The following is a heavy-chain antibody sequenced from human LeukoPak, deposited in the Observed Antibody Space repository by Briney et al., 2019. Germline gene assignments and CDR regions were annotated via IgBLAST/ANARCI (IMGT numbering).Heavy chain of an antibody. V-gene: IGHV1-2*02. CDR1: GYTFTGYY. CDR3: ARDALYYDFWSGPSGY. J-gene: IGHJ4*02. Sequence: DSVKVSCKASGYTFTGYYMHWVRQAPGQGLEWMGWINPNSGGTNYAQKFQGRVTMTRDTSISTAYMELSRLRSDDTAVYYCARDALYYDFWSGPSGYWGQGTLVTVSS. CDR2: INPNSGGT. D-gene: IGHD3-3*01.